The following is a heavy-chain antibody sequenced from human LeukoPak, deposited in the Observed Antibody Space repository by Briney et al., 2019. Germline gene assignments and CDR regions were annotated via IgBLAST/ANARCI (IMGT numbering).Heavy chain of an antibody. Sequence: GGSLRLSCAASGFTFSNYAMSWVRQAPGKGLEWVSSISDTGASSYYADSVKGRFTSSRDNSKNMLYLQMNNLKVEDTAVYCCARCNGGSCYMDYWGQGTLVTVSS. CDR1: GFTFSNYA. J-gene: IGHJ4*02. CDR2: ISDTGASS. V-gene: IGHV3-23*01. D-gene: IGHD2-15*01. CDR3: ARCNGGSCYMDY.